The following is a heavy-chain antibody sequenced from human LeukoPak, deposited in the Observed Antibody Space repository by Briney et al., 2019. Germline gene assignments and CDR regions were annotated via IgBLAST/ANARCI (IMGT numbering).Heavy chain of an antibody. CDR1: GGTFSSYA. V-gene: IGHV1-69*05. CDR2: IIPIFGTA. CDR3: ASYDSSGYYRHDGNFDL. D-gene: IGHD3-22*01. J-gene: IGHJ2*01. Sequence: SVKVSCKVSGGTFSSYAISWVRQAPGQGLEWMGRIIPIFGTANYAQRFQGRVTITTDESTSTAYMELSSLRSEDTAVYYCASYDSSGYYRHDGNFDLWGRGTLVTVSS.